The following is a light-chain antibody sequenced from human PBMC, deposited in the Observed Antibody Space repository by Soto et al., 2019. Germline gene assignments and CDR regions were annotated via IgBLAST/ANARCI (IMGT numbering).Light chain of an antibody. CDR2: KES. CDR1: QSISSW. J-gene: IGKJ1*01. CDR3: QQENSYSWT. Sequence: DIQMTQSPSTLSASVGDRVTITCRASQSISSWLAWYQQKPGKAPKLLIYKESSLESGVPSRFSGSGSGTEFTLTISSLQRDDFATYYCQQENSYSWTFGQGTKVEIK. V-gene: IGKV1-5*03.